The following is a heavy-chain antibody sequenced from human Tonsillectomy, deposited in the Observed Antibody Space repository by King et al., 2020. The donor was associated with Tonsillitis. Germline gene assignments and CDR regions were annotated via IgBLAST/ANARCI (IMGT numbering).Heavy chain of an antibody. CDR1: SASFSAFH. CDR2: IHQIGGA. Sequence: VQLPQWGAGLLKPSETLSLTCAVYSASFSAFHWNWIRQPPGKGLEWIGEIHQIGGANYNPSLKSRVTISLDTSKNKFSLKLTSVTAADTAVYYCATTQGFWGQGTLVTVSS. CDR3: ATTQGF. J-gene: IGHJ4*02. V-gene: IGHV4-34*01.